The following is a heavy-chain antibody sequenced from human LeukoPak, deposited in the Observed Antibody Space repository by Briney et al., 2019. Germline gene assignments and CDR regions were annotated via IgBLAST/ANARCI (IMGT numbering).Heavy chain of an antibody. Sequence: PSETLSLTCTVSGYSISSGYYWGWIRQPPGKGLEWIGSIYHSGSTYYNPSLKSRVTISVDTSKNQFSLKLSSVTAADTAVYYCARVRTHGDYDYYYYYMDVWGKGTTVTISS. J-gene: IGHJ6*03. CDR2: IYHSGST. V-gene: IGHV4-38-2*02. D-gene: IGHD4-17*01. CDR1: GYSISSGYY. CDR3: ARVRTHGDYDYYYYYMDV.